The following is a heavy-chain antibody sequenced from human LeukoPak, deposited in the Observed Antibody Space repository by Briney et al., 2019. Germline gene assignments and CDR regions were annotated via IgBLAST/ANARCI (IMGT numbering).Heavy chain of an antibody. Sequence: GGSLRLSCAASGFTFSSYAMHWVRQAPGKGLEWVAVISYDGSNKYYADSVKGRFTISRDNSKNTLYLQMNSLRAEDTAVYYCARALPVEPLRDWGQGTLVTVSS. D-gene: IGHD1-1*01. CDR2: ISYDGSNK. V-gene: IGHV3-30-3*01. J-gene: IGHJ4*02. CDR3: ARALPVEPLRD. CDR1: GFTFSSYA.